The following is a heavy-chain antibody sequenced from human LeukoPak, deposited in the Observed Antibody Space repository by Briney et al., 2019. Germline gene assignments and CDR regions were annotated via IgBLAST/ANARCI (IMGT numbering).Heavy chain of an antibody. V-gene: IGHV3-7*04. CDR3: ARAAAGTFDY. Sequence: GGSLRLSCATSGFTFSSYWTSWVRQAPGKGLEWVANIKQDGSEKYYVDSVKGRFTISRDNAKNSLYLQMNSLRAEDTAVYYCARAAAGTFDYWGQGTLVTVSS. CDR2: IKQDGSEK. D-gene: IGHD6-13*01. J-gene: IGHJ4*02. CDR1: GFTFSSYW.